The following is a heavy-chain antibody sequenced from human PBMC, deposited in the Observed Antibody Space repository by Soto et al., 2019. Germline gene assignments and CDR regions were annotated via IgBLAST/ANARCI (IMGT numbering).Heavy chain of an antibody. CDR2: IYYSGST. V-gene: IGHV4-39*01. CDR1: GGSISSSSYY. Sequence: SETLSLTCTVSGGSISSSSYYWGWIRQPPGKRLEWIGSIYYSGSTYYNPSLKSRVTISVDTSKNQFSLKLSSVTAADTAVYYCARTYYDFWSGYYYYYGMDVWGQGTTVTVSS. CDR3: ARTYYDFWSGYYYYYGMDV. J-gene: IGHJ6*02. D-gene: IGHD3-3*01.